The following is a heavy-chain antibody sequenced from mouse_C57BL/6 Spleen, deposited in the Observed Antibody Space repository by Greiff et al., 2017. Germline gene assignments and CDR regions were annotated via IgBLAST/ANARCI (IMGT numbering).Heavy chain of an antibody. CDR2: IHPNSGST. CDR3: ARGDGKEVPFAY. Sequence: QVQLQQPGAELVKPGASVKLSCKASGYTFTSYWMHWVKQRPGQGLEWIGMIHPNSGSTNYNEKFKSKATLTVDKSSSTAYMQLSSLTSEDSAVDYCARGDGKEVPFAYWGQGTLVTVSA. CDR1: GYTFTSYW. D-gene: IGHD2-1*01. J-gene: IGHJ3*01. V-gene: IGHV1-64*01.